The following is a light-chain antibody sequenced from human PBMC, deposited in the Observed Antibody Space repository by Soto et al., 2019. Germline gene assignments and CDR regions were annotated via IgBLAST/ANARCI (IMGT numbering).Light chain of an antibody. J-gene: IGLJ1*01. CDR3: SSYTTRTTLYV. Sequence: QSALTQPACVSVSPGQSITVSCTGTSSDVGSYNYVSWYQLHPGKAPKLMIYEVSNRPSGVSNRFSGSKSGDTASLTTSGLQAEDEADYYCSSYTTRTTLYVFGTGTKVTVL. V-gene: IGLV2-14*01. CDR1: SSDVGSYNY. CDR2: EVS.